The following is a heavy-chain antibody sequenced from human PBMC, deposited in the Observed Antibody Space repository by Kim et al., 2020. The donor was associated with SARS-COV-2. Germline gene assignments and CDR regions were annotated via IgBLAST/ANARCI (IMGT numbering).Heavy chain of an antibody. CDR2: ISGSGGST. CDR1: GFTFSSYA. J-gene: IGHJ6*02. CDR3: AKEGEGSSSWYGYYGMDV. V-gene: IGHV3-23*01. D-gene: IGHD6-13*01. Sequence: GGSLRLSCAASGFTFSSYAMSWVRQAPGKGLEWVSAISGSGGSTYYADSVKGRFTISRDNSKNTLYLQMNSLRAEDTAVYYCAKEGEGSSSWYGYYGMDVWGQGTTVTVSS.